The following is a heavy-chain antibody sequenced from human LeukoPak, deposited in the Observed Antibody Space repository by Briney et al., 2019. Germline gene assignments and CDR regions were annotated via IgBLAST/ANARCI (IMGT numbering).Heavy chain of an antibody. D-gene: IGHD1-26*01. CDR1: GGSFSGYY. CDR2: INHSGST. V-gene: IGHV4-34*01. Sequence: SETLSLTCAVYGGSFSGYYWSWIRQPPGKGLEWIGEINHSGSTNYNPSLKSRVTISVDTSKNQFSLKLSSVTAADTAVYYCARGQTIVGATGDFWGQGTLVTVSS. CDR3: ARGQTIVGATGDF. J-gene: IGHJ4*02.